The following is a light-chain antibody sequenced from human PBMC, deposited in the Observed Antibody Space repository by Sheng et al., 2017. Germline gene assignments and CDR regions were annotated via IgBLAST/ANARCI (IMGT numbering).Light chain of an antibody. CDR1: QSVSNK. CDR3: QQYNKWPPLT. CDR2: AAS. Sequence: EIVMTQSPGTLSVSPGERATLSCRASQSVSNKLAWYQQKPGQAPRLLIYAASTRATGIPARFSGSGSGTEFTLTISTLQSEDFAVYYCQQYNKWPPLTFGGGTKVEIK. J-gene: IGKJ4*01. V-gene: IGKV3-15*01.